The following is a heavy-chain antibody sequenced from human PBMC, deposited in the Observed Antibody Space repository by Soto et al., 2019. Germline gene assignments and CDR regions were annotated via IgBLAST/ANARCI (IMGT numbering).Heavy chain of an antibody. CDR1: GGTFSSYS. CDR3: ARDGVDTAMVPGWFDP. Sequence: ASVKVSCKASGGTFSSYSISWVRQAPGQGLEWMGGIIPIFGTANYAQKFQGRVTITADESTSTAYMELSSLRSEDTAVYYCARDGVDTAMVPGWFDPWGQGTLVTVSS. V-gene: IGHV1-69*13. D-gene: IGHD5-18*01. J-gene: IGHJ5*02. CDR2: IIPIFGTA.